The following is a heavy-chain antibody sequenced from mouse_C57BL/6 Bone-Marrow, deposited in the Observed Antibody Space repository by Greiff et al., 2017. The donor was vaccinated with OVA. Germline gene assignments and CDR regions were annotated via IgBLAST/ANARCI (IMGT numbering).Heavy chain of an antibody. Sequence: QVQLKESGPGLVQPSPSLSITCTVSGFSLTSYGVHWVRQSPGKGLEWLGVIWSGGSTDYNAAFISRLSISKDNSKSQVFFKMNSLQADDTAIYYCARKDYSWFAYWGQGTLVTVSA. CDR1: GFSLTSYG. J-gene: IGHJ3*01. V-gene: IGHV2-2*01. D-gene: IGHD2-13*01. CDR2: IWSGGST. CDR3: ARKDYSWFAY.